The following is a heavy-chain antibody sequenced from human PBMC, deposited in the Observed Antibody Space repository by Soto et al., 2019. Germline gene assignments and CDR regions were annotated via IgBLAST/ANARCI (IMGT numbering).Heavy chain of an antibody. Sequence: PSETLSLTCTVSGGSISSGDYYWSWVRQPPGKGLEWIGYIYYSGSTYYNPSLKSRVTISVDTSKNQFPLKLSSVTAADTAVYYCARATSGSYYTYYYYGMDVWGQGTTVTVSS. D-gene: IGHD3-10*01. CDR2: IYYSGST. J-gene: IGHJ6*02. CDR1: GGSISSGDYY. V-gene: IGHV4-30-4*01. CDR3: ARATSGSYYTYYYYGMDV.